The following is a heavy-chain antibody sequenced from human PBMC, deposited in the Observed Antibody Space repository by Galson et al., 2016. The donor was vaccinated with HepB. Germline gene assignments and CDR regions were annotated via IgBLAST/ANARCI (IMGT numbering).Heavy chain of an antibody. D-gene: IGHD2-2*01. J-gene: IGHJ4*02. CDR1: GFTFSDYW. CDR3: AKDIQMGVPAAFDY. V-gene: IGHV3-7*03. Sequence: SLRLSCAVSGFTFSDYWMSWVRQAPGKGLEWVANIRQDGSHKDYVKSVKGRFTTFRDNAKNLLFLDMKSLRVEDTAVYYCAKDIQMGVPAAFDYWGQGTLVTVSS. CDR2: IRQDGSHK.